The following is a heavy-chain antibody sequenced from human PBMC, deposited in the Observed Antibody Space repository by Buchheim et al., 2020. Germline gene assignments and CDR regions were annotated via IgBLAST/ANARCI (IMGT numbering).Heavy chain of an antibody. Sequence: QVQLVESGGGVVQPGRSLRLSCAASGFTFSSYGMHWVRQAPGKGLEWVAVISYDGSNKYYADSVKGRFTISRDNYKKTLYLQMNSLRAEDTSVYYCAKDFRRAFDYWGQGTL. CDR3: AKDFRRAFDY. CDR1: GFTFSSYG. CDR2: ISYDGSNK. V-gene: IGHV3-30*18. J-gene: IGHJ4*02.